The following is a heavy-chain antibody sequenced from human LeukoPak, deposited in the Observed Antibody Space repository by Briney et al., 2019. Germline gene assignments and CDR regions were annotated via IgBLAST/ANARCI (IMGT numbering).Heavy chain of an antibody. CDR3: ARGGPYGDYDAY. Sequence: PGGSLRLSCAASGFTFSSYAMHWVRQAPGKGLEWVAVISYDGSNKYYADSVKGRFTISRDNSKNTLYLQMNSLRAEDTAVYYCARGGPYGDYDAYWGQGTLVTVSS. CDR2: ISYDGSNK. V-gene: IGHV3-30-3*01. D-gene: IGHD4-17*01. J-gene: IGHJ4*02. CDR1: GFTFSSYA.